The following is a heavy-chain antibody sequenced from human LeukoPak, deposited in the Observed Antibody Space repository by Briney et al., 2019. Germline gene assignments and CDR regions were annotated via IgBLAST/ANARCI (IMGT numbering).Heavy chain of an antibody. V-gene: IGHV3-21*01. Sequence: KTGGSLRLSCAASGCTFSSYSMNWVRQAPGKGLEWVSSISSSSSYIYYADSVKGRFTISRDNAKNSLYLQMNSLRAEDTAVYYCARPEEQQLVRDAFNTWGQGTMVTVSS. D-gene: IGHD6-13*01. CDR1: GCTFSSYS. J-gene: IGHJ3*02. CDR2: ISSSSSYI. CDR3: ARPEEQQLVRDAFNT.